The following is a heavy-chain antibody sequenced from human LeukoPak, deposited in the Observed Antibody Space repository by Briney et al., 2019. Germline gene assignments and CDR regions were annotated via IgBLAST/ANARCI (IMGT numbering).Heavy chain of an antibody. CDR1: GYTFTSYD. V-gene: IGHV1-8*01. Sequence: GASVKVSCKASGYTFTSYDINWVRQATGQGLEWMGWMNPNSGNTGYAQKFQGRVTMTRNTSISTAYMELSSLRSEDTAVYYCARAWRRTTVTTYWFDPWGQGTLVTVSS. J-gene: IGHJ5*02. CDR2: MNPNSGNT. CDR3: ARAWRRTTVTTYWFDP. D-gene: IGHD4-17*01.